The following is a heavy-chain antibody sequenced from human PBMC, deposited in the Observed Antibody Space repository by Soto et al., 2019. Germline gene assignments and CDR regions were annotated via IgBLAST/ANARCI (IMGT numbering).Heavy chain of an antibody. Sequence: PSETLSLTCTVSGGSISSGDYYWSWIRQPPGKGLEWIGYIYYSGSTYYNPSLKSRVTISVDTSKNQFSLKLSSVTAADTAVYYCARENYDFWSGYAPRYFDYWGQGTLVTVSS. J-gene: IGHJ4*02. V-gene: IGHV4-30-4*02. CDR3: ARENYDFWSGYAPRYFDY. CDR1: GGSISSGDYY. D-gene: IGHD3-3*01. CDR2: IYYSGST.